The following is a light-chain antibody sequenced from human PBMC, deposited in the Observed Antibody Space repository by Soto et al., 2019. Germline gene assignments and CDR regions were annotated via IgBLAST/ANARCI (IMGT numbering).Light chain of an antibody. CDR2: KAS. Sequence: DIQMTQSPSTLSASVGDRVTITCRASQSLNSWLVWYQQKPGKVPKLLIYKASRLQSGVPSRFSGSESGTEFTLTISSLQPDDFATYYYQQYSSYPLTFGGGTKVEIK. J-gene: IGKJ4*01. CDR1: QSLNSW. CDR3: QQYSSYPLT. V-gene: IGKV1-5*03.